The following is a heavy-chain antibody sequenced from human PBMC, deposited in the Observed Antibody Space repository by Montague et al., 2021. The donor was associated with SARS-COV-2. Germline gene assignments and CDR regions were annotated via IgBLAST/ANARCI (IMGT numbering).Heavy chain of an antibody. J-gene: IGHJ4*02. V-gene: IGHV3-13*01. CDR2: IGTAGDT. CDR3: ARAPRGYYDSSGYYNPPYYFDY. CDR1: GFTFSSYD. Sequence: SLRLSCAAYGFTFSSYDMHWVRQATGKGLEWVSAIGTAGDTYYPGSVKGRFTISRENAKNSLYLQMNSLRAGDTAVYYCARAPRGYYDSSGYYNPPYYFDYWGQGTLVTVSS. D-gene: IGHD3-22*01.